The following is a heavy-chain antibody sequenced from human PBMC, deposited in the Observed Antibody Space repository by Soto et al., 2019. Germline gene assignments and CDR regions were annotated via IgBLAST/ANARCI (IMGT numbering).Heavy chain of an antibody. Sequence: SEPLSLTCTVSGASISSGNHYWSWIRQPPGKGLQWIGYIYKTETSYYNPSLKSRVSISADKSKNQFSLQMTSVTAADTAVYYCARDPPLGDGRYFDLWGRGTLVTVSS. CDR1: GASISSGNHY. J-gene: IGHJ2*01. V-gene: IGHV4-30-4*01. D-gene: IGHD3-16*01. CDR3: ARDPPLGDGRYFDL. CDR2: IYKTETS.